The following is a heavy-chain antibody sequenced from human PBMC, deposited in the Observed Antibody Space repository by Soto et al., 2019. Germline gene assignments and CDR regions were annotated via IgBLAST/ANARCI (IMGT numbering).Heavy chain of an antibody. Sequence: EVQLVDSGGGLVQPGGSLRLSCAASGFIFSNYVMSWVRQAPGKGLEWVSSISDSGGTSYYADSVKGRFTISRDNSKNTLYQPMNSLRAEDTAIYYCAKRPRALLTFDYWGQGTLVTVSS. J-gene: IGHJ4*02. V-gene: IGHV3-23*04. CDR2: ISDSGGTS. CDR1: GFIFSNYV. D-gene: IGHD1-26*01. CDR3: AKRPRALLTFDY.